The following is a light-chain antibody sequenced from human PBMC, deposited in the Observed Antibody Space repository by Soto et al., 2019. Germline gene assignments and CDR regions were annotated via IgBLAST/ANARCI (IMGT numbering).Light chain of an antibody. V-gene: IGKV3-15*01. CDR3: QQYNDWPPT. CDR2: GAS. CDR1: QSLRSK. J-gene: IGKJ1*01. Sequence: EIVMTQSPATLSASPGERATLSCRASQSLRSKLAWYQHKPGQAPRLLIYGASTSATGIPARFSGSGSGTEFTLTISSLQSEDSAGYFCQQYNDWPPTFGQGTKVEIK.